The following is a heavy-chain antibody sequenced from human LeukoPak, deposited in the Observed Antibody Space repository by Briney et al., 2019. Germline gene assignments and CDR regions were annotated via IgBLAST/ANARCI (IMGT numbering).Heavy chain of an antibody. Sequence: GGSLRLSCAASGFTFSSYSMNWVRQAPGKGLEWVSSISSSSSYIYYADSVKGRFTISRDNAKNSLYLQMDSLRAEDTAVYYCATEITPYYYIDVWGKGTTVTVSS. D-gene: IGHD3-16*01. CDR3: ATEITPYYYIDV. J-gene: IGHJ6*03. CDR1: GFTFSSYS. V-gene: IGHV3-21*01. CDR2: ISSSSSYI.